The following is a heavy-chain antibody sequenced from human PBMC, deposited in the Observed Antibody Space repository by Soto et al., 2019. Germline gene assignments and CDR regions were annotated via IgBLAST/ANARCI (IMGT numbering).Heavy chain of an antibody. D-gene: IGHD3-3*01. V-gene: IGHV1-46*01. CDR1: GYTFTNYY. CDR2: IKPSGGNT. Sequence: ASVKVSCKASGYTFTNYYIHWVRQAPGRGLEWMGIIKPSGGNTSYAQKFQGRVTMTRDTSTSTVYMGLGSLRSEDTAVYYCARDDLGPNPIYDFWSGYCGCLVPWGQGTLVTVYS. J-gene: IGHJ5*02. CDR3: ARDDLGPNPIYDFWSGYCGCLVP.